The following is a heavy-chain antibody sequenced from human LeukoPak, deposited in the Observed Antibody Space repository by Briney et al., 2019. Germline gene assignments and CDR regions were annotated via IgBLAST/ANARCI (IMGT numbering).Heavy chain of an antibody. CDR1: GYTFTSYD. V-gene: IGHV1-8*01. CDR3: ARGRGAGTSMIVGRRFDP. CDR2: MNPNSGNT. D-gene: IGHD3-22*01. Sequence: ASVKVSCKASGYTFTSYDINWVRQATGQGLEWMGWMNPNSGNTGYAQKCQGRVTMTWNTPLSTAYMELSSLRSEDTAVYYCARGRGAGTSMIVGRRFDPWGQGTLVTVSS. J-gene: IGHJ5*02.